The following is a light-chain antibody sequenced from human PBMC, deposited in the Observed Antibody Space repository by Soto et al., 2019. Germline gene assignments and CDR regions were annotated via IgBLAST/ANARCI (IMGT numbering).Light chain of an antibody. CDR1: QSVSSY. CDR2: DAS. CDR3: QQRSNWPSWT. J-gene: IGKJ1*01. V-gene: IGKV3-11*01. Sequence: EILVAPAPTNPVLSPREKTTLPLRGSQSVSSYLAWYQQKPGQAPRLLIYDASNRATGIPARFSGSGSGTDFTLTISSLEPEDFAVYYCQQRSNWPSWTFGQGTKVDIK.